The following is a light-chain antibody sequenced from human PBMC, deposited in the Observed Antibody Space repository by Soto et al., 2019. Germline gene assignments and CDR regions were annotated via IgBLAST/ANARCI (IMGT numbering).Light chain of an antibody. Sequence: EIVLTQSPATLSLSPGERATLSCRASRSVNTYLAWYQQKPGQAPRLLIYDASNMATCIPDRFSGSGSGTDFTLTISSLEPEDVAVYYCQQRSNWPPLTFGGGTKVEIK. CDR3: QQRSNWPPLT. CDR2: DAS. CDR1: RSVNTY. J-gene: IGKJ4*01. V-gene: IGKV3-11*01.